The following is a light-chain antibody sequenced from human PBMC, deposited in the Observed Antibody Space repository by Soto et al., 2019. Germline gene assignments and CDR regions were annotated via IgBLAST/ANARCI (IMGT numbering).Light chain of an antibody. Sequence: EIVLTQSPGTLSLSPGEGATLSCRASQSVASSSLAWYQQKPGQAPRLIIYGASNRATGTPYRFSGGGSGTDFTLSSSILEPEDFAVYYCQQYGSSSYTFGQGAKLEIK. J-gene: IGKJ2*01. CDR1: QSVASSS. CDR2: GAS. V-gene: IGKV3-20*01. CDR3: QQYGSSSYT.